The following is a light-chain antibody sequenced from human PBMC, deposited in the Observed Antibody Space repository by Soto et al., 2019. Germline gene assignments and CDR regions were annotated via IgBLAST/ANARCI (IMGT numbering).Light chain of an antibody. CDR1: RAISSY. V-gene: IGKV1-9*01. CDR2: AAS. CDR3: QQFNDYPLT. J-gene: IGKJ4*01. Sequence: DIQLTQSPSFLSASVGDRVTITCRASRAISSYLAWYQQRPGEAPKLLIFAASTLQSGVPSRFSGSGSGTEVTLTISSLQPEDFANYYCQQFNDYPLTFGGGTKVEIK.